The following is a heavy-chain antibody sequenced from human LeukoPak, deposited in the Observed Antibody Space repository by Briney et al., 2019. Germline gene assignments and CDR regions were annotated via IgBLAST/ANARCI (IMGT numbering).Heavy chain of an antibody. Sequence: PGGSLRLSCAASGFTFSSYEMNWVRQAPGKGLVWVSRISTDGSVTSYADSVKGRFTISRDNAKNTMYLQMNSLRAEDTAVYYCARIGGSGSYSGHYFDHWGQGTLVTVSS. J-gene: IGHJ4*02. CDR1: GFTFSSYE. D-gene: IGHD3-10*01. CDR2: ISTDGSVT. CDR3: ARIGGSGSYSGHYFDH. V-gene: IGHV3-74*01.